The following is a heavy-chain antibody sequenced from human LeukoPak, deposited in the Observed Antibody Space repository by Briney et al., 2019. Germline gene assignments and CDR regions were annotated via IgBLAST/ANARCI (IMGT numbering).Heavy chain of an antibody. CDR2: IYYSGST. Sequence: KPSQTLSLTCTVSGGSISSGGYYWSWIRQHPGKGLEWIGYIYYSGSTYYNPSLKSRVTISVDTSKNQFSLKLSSVTAADTAVYYCARDPRGSTEAGEPDYWGQGTLVTVSS. D-gene: IGHD2-2*01. J-gene: IGHJ4*02. CDR1: GGSISSGGYY. V-gene: IGHV4-31*03. CDR3: ARDPRGSTEAGEPDY.